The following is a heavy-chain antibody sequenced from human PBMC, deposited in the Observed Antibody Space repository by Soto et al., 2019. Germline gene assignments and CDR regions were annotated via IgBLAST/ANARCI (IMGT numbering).Heavy chain of an antibody. CDR3: AKDDGSTWSMFYSYYGVDV. J-gene: IGHJ6*02. D-gene: IGHD6-13*01. CDR2: ISYDGSSK. CDR1: GFTFSNYG. V-gene: IGHV3-30*18. Sequence: GGSLRLSCAASGFTFSNYGIHWVRQAPGKGLEWVAVISYDGSSKDYADSVKGRFTISRDNSKNTLYLQMNSLRIEDTAVYYCAKDDGSTWSMFYSYYGVDVWGQGTTVTSP.